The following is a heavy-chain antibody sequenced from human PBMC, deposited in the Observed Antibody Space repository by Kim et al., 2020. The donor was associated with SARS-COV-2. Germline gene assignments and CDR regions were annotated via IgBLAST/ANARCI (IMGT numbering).Heavy chain of an antibody. V-gene: IGHV4-4*07. CDR3: ARDGLGVVTANYYYGMDV. J-gene: IGHJ6*02. Sequence: SETLSLTCTVSGGSISSYYWSWIRQPAGKGLEWIGRIYTSGSTNYNPSLKSRVTMSVDTSKNQFSLKLSSVTAADTAVYYCARDGLGVVTANYYYGMDVWGQGTTVTVSS. CDR2: IYTSGST. CDR1: GGSISSYY. D-gene: IGHD3-3*01.